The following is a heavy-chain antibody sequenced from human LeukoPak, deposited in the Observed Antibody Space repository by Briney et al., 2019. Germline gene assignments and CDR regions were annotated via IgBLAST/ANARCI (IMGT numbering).Heavy chain of an antibody. J-gene: IGHJ2*01. CDR1: GSTFSSYW. V-gene: IGHV3-7*01. CDR2: IKQDGSEK. D-gene: IGHD6-13*01. CDR3: ASPFAIAAAGTDWYFDL. Sequence: PGGSLRLSCAASGSTFSSYWMSWVCQAPGKGLEWVANIKQDGSEKYYVDSVKGRFTISRDNAKNSLFLQMNSLRAEDTAVYYCASPFAIAAAGTDWYFDLWGRGTLVTVSS.